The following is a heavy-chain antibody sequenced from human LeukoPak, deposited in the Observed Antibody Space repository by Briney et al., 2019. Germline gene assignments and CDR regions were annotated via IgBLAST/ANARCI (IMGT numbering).Heavy chain of an antibody. CDR1: GFTFSSFA. CDR3: AKLGGWYGGFPPPPGY. CDR2: ISGSGGST. Sequence: GGSLRLSCAASGFTFSSFAMSWVRQAPGKGLEWVSPISGSGGSTYYADSVKGRFTISRDNSKNTLYLQMNSLRAEDTAVYYCAKLGGWYGGFPPPPGYWGQGTLVTVSS. J-gene: IGHJ4*02. V-gene: IGHV3-23*01. D-gene: IGHD6-19*01.